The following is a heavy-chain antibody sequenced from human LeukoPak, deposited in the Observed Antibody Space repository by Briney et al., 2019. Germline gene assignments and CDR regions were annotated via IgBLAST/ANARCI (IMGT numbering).Heavy chain of an antibody. CDR3: ASSTTYYYDSSGSDLDY. J-gene: IGHJ4*02. CDR2: IYYSGST. Sequence: SETPSLTYTVSGGSISSGDQYWSWIRQPPGNGPEWLGYIYYSGSTYYNPSLKSRVTISVDTSKIQFSLKLSSVTAADTAVYYCASSTTYYYDSSGSDLDYWGQGTLVTVSS. CDR1: GGSISSGDQY. D-gene: IGHD3-22*01. V-gene: IGHV4-30-4*08.